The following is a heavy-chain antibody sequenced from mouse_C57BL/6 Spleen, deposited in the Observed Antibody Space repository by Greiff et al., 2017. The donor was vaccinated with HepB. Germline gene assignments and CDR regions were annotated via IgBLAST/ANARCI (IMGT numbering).Heavy chain of an antibody. J-gene: IGHJ1*03. CDR1: GYAFSSSW. CDR2: IYPGDGDT. D-gene: IGHD1-1*01. CDR3: AREYYGSSPHWYFDV. Sequence: VKLQESGPELVKPGASVKISCKASGYAFSSSWMNWVKQRPGKGLEWIGRIYPGDGDTNYNGKFKGKATLTADKSSSTAYMQLSSLTSEDSAVYFCAREYYGSSPHWYFDVWGTGTTVTVSS. V-gene: IGHV1-82*01.